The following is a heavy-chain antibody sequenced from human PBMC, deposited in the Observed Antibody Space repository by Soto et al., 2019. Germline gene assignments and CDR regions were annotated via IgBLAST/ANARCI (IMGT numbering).Heavy chain of an antibody. CDR3: AKGVGGYYYYMDV. Sequence: GGSLRLSCAASGFTFDDYAMHWVRQAPGKGLEWVSGISWNSGSIGYADSVKGRFTISRDNAKNSLYLQMNSLRAEDTALYYCAKGVGGYYYYMDVWGKGTTVTVSS. J-gene: IGHJ6*03. CDR2: ISWNSGSI. V-gene: IGHV3-9*01. CDR1: GFTFDDYA.